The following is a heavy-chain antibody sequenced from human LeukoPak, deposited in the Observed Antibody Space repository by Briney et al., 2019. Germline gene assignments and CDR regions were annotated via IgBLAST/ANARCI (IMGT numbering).Heavy chain of an antibody. Sequence: ASVKVSCKASGYTFTGYYMHWVRQAPGHPLKWMGWISAYNGNTNYAQKLQGRVTMTTGTSTSTAYMELRSLRSDDTAVYYCARYYDSSGYYYFDYGDQGTLVTVSS. CDR3: ARYYDSSGYYYFDY. D-gene: IGHD3-22*01. J-gene: IGHJ4*02. CDR1: GYTFTGYY. CDR2: ISAYNGNT. V-gene: IGHV1-18*04.